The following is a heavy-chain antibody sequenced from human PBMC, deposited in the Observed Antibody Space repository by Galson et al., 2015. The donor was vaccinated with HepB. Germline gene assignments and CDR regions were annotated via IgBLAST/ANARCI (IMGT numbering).Heavy chain of an antibody. Sequence: SLRLSCAASGFTFDDYGMSWVRQAPGKGLEWVSGINWNGGSTGYADSVKGRFTISRDNAKNSLYLQMNSLRAEDTALYYCAREGIAVAGTWRWFDPWGQGTLVTVSS. D-gene: IGHD6-19*01. CDR2: INWNGGST. J-gene: IGHJ5*02. V-gene: IGHV3-20*04. CDR1: GFTFDDYG. CDR3: AREGIAVAGTWRWFDP.